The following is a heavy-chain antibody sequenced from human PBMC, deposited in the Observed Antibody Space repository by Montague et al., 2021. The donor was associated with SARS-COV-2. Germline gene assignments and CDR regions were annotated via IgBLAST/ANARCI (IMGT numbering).Heavy chain of an antibody. V-gene: IGHV4-34*01. CDR1: GGSFSGYY. CDR3: ARGHYSSSWYGIRYYFDY. Sequence: SETLSLTCAVYGGSFSGYYWCWIRQPPGKGLEWIGEINHSGSTNYNPSLKSRVTISVDTSKNQFSLKLSSVTAADTAVYYCARGHYSSSWYGIRYYFDYLGQGTLVTVSS. D-gene: IGHD6-13*01. CDR2: INHSGST. J-gene: IGHJ4*02.